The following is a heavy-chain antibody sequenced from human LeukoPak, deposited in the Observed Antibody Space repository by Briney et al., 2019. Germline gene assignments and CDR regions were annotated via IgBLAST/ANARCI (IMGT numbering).Heavy chain of an antibody. Sequence: ALVKGSCKASGYTFTSYGISWVRQAPGQGLAWMGWISTYNGNTNYAQKLQGRVTMTTDTSTSTAYMELRSLRSDDTAVYYCAREGTIFGVVIPSYYFDYWGQGTLVTVSS. V-gene: IGHV1-18*01. D-gene: IGHD3-3*01. CDR3: AREGTIFGVVIPSYYFDY. J-gene: IGHJ4*02. CDR1: GYTFTSYG. CDR2: ISTYNGNT.